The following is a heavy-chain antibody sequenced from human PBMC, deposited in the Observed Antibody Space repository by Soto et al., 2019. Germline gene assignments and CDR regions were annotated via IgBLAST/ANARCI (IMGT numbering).Heavy chain of an antibody. V-gene: IGHV1-18*01. Sequence: ASVKVSCKASGYTFTRYGISWVRQAPGQGLEWMGWISAYNGNTNYAQKLLGRVTMTTDTSTSTAYMELRSLRSDDTAVYYCARESSSSWYGDWFDPWGQGTLVTVSS. CDR2: ISAYNGNT. J-gene: IGHJ5*02. CDR1: GYTFTRYG. D-gene: IGHD6-13*01. CDR3: ARESSSSWYGDWFDP.